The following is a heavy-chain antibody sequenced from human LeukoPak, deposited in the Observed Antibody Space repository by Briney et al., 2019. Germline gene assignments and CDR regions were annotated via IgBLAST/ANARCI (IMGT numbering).Heavy chain of an antibody. V-gene: IGHV4-34*01. Sequence: SETLSLTCAVYGGSFSGYYWSWIRQPPGKGLEWIGEINHSGSTNYNPSLKSRVTISVDTSKNQFSLKLGSVTAADTAVFYCARYVVYGSGIYYFDYWGPGTLVTVSS. CDR1: GGSFSGYY. CDR3: ARYVVYGSGIYYFDY. D-gene: IGHD3-10*01. J-gene: IGHJ4*02. CDR2: INHSGST.